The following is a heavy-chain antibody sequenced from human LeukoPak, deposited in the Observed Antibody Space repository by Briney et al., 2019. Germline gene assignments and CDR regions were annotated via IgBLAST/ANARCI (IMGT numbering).Heavy chain of an antibody. CDR1: GFTFSSYS. CDR3: ARDYSGYEGYFDY. D-gene: IGHD5-12*01. V-gene: IGHV3-66*01. Sequence: PGGSLRLSCAASGFTFSSYSMNWVRQAPGKGLEWVSVIYSGGNTYYADSVKDRFTISRDNSKNTLYLQMNSLRVEDTAVYYCARDYSGYEGYFDYWGQGILVTVSS. CDR2: IYSGGNT. J-gene: IGHJ4*02.